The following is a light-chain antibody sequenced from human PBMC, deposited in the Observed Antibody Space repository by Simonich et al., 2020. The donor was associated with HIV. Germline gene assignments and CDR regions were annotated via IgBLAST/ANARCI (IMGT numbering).Light chain of an antibody. J-gene: IGKJ2*01. CDR3: QQHNNWPT. Sequence: EIVLTQSPGTLSLSPGERATLSCRASQSVSSSYLAWSQQKPCPAPRLLKYGASTRATGVPARFSGSGSGTEFTLTISSLQSEDFAVYYCQQHNNWPTFGQGTKLEIK. CDR1: QSVSSSY. V-gene: IGKV3-15*01. CDR2: GAS.